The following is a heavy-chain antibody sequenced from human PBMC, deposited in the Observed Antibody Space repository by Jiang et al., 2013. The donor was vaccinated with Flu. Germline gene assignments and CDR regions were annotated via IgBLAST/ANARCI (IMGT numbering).Heavy chain of an antibody. CDR2: ISGSGGST. D-gene: IGHD6-13*01. J-gene: IGHJ4*02. Sequence: LSCAASGFTFSSYAMSWVRQAPGKGLEWVSAISGSGGSTYYADSVKGRFTISRDNSKNTLYLQMNSLRAEDTAVYYCPKASSSWDYFDYWGQGTLVTVSS. V-gene: IGHV3-23*01. CDR3: PKASSSWDYFDY. CDR1: GFTFSSYA.